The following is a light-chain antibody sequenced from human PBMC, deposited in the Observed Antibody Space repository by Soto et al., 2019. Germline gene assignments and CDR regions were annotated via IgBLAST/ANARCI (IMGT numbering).Light chain of an antibody. CDR1: ENIIYY. CDR3: QHSYTAPWS. J-gene: IGKJ1*01. CDR2: GAS. Sequence: DIQMTQSPSSLSASLGDRVTITCRASENIIYYLNWYQQKPGKVPKLLIYGASRLESGVPSRFSGSGSGTEFTLTIRSLQPEDFATYYYQHSYTAPWSFGQGTVVE. V-gene: IGKV1-39*01.